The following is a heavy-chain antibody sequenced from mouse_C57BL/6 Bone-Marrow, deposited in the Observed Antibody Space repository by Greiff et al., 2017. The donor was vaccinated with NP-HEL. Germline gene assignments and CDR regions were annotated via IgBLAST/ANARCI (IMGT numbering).Heavy chain of an antibody. CDR3: ARLYYGSSYYFDY. CDR1: GYTFTDYY. Sequence: EVQLQQSGPELVKPGALVKISCKASGYTFTDYYMNWVKQSHGKSLEWIGDINPNNGGTSYNQKFKGKATLTVDKSSSTAYMELRSLTSEDSAVYYCARLYYGSSYYFDYWGQGTTLTVSS. J-gene: IGHJ2*01. D-gene: IGHD1-1*01. CDR2: INPNNGGT. V-gene: IGHV1-26*01.